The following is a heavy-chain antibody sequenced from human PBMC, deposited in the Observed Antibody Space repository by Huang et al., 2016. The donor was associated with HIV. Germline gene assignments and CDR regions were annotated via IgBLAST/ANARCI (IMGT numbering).Heavy chain of an antibody. CDR1: GFTFSSYS. V-gene: IGHV3-21*01. CDR2: IGRSMSYI. Sequence: EVQLVESGGGLVKPGGSLRLSCAASGFTFSSYSMNWARQAPGKGREWVAAIGRSMSYIYHADSVKGRFTISRDDAKNALYLQMNSLRPEDTAVYYCARPQGDMLRGIIRSYYYYYGMDVWGQGTTVTVSS. J-gene: IGHJ6*02. CDR3: ARPQGDMLRGIIRSYYYYYGMDV. D-gene: IGHD3-10*01.